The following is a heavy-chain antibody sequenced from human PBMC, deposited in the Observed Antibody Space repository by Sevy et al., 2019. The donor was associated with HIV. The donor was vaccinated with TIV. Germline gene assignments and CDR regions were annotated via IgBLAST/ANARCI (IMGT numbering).Heavy chain of an antibody. CDR2: ISHGGGTT. Sequence: GGSLRLSCAPSGFTFNNYVMNWVRQAPGKGLEWVSVISHGGGTTYYADSVKGRFTISRDDSKDTVYLEMNSLRAEDTAVYYCARRYLPSAPPALDYWGQGTLVTVSS. D-gene: IGHD2-2*01. J-gene: IGHJ4*02. CDR1: GFTFNNYV. V-gene: IGHV3-23*01. CDR3: ARRYLPSAPPALDY.